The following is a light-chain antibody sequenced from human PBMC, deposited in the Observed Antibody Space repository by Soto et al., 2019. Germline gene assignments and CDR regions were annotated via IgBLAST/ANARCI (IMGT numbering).Light chain of an antibody. CDR3: QQYGSSPWT. V-gene: IGKV3-20*01. CDR1: QSVSSSF. Sequence: EIVLTQSPGTLSLSPGERATLSCRASQSVSSSFLAWYQQKPDQAPRLLIYGASSRATGIPDRFSGSGSGTDFTLTITRLEPEDFAEYYCQQYGSSPWTFGQGTKVEIK. J-gene: IGKJ1*01. CDR2: GAS.